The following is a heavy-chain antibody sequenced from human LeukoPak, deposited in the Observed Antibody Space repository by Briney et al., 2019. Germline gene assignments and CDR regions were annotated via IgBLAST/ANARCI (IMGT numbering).Heavy chain of an antibody. CDR2: IIPIFGTA. CDR3: ARETPPPGYYYMDV. V-gene: IGHV1-69*05. J-gene: IGHJ6*03. CDR1: GYTFTSYA. Sequence: SVKVSCKASGYTFTSYAISWVRQAPGQGLEWMGRIIPIFGTANYAQKFQGRVTITTDESTSTAYMELSSLRSEDTAVYYCARETPPPGYYYMDVWGKGTTVTVSS.